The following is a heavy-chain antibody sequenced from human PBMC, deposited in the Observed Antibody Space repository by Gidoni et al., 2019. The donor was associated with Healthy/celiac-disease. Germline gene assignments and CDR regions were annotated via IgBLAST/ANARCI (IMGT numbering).Heavy chain of an antibody. Sequence: EVQLLESGGGLVQPGGSLRLSCAASGFTFSSYAMSWVRQAPGKGLEWVSAISGSGGSTYYADSVKGRFTISRDNSKNTLYLQMNSLRAEDTAVYYCAKEGYSGSYLGFGGYYFDYWGQGTLVTVSS. CDR2: ISGSGGST. D-gene: IGHD1-26*01. J-gene: IGHJ4*02. V-gene: IGHV3-23*01. CDR1: GFTFSSYA. CDR3: AKEGYSGSYLGFGGYYFDY.